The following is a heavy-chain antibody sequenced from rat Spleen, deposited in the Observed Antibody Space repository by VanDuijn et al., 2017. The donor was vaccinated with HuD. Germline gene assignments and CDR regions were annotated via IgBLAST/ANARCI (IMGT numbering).Heavy chain of an antibody. Sequence: EVQLVESGGGLVQPGRSMKLSCAASGFTFSSFPMAWVRQAPTKGLEWVATISSSGGGTYYRDSVKGRFTISRDNAKSTLYLQMNSLRSEDTATYYCTRGYDGTYYYVNWFAYWGQGTLVTVSS. CDR2: ISSSGGGT. CDR3: TRGYDGTYYYVNWFAY. D-gene: IGHD1-12*02. J-gene: IGHJ3*01. CDR1: GFTFSSFP. V-gene: IGHV5-46*01.